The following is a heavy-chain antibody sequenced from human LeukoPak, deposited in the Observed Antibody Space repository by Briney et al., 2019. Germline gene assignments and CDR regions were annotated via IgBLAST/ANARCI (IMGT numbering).Heavy chain of an antibody. CDR1: GGSISSGGYY. CDR3: ARESNFGYSYGYGYYYYGMDV. D-gene: IGHD5-18*01. CDR2: IYYSGST. J-gene: IGHJ6*02. Sequence: SQTLSLTCTVSGGSISSGGYYWSWIRQHPGKGLEWIGYIYYSGSTYYNPSLKSRVTISVDTSKNQFSLKLSSVTAADTAVYYCARESNFGYSYGYGYYYYGMDVRGQGTTVTVSS. V-gene: IGHV4-31*03.